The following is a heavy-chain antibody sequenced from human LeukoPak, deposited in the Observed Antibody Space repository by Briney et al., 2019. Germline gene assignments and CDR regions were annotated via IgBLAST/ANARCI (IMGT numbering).Heavy chain of an antibody. D-gene: IGHD6-19*01. CDR3: ARAKAVAGDYYYGMDV. J-gene: IGHJ6*02. CDR2: MCTAGDP. CDR1: GFTFIIYD. V-gene: IGHV3-13*05. Sequence: GGALRLSCAAFGFTFIIYDMHWVRDATGRGVEWVSAMCTAGDPYYPSSVNGRFTISRENAKHSLYLQMNSLRGGDTAVYYCARAKAVAGDYYYGMDVWGQGTTVTVSS.